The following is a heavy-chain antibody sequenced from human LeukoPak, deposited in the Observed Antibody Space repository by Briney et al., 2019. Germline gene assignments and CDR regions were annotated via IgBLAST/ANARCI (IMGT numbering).Heavy chain of an antibody. Sequence: PSETLSLTCAVYGGPFRGFFWSWIRQAPGKGLEWIGEISHSGSSNYNPSLKSRITISVDTSKSQFSLRLTSVTAADTAVYYCARGYYDFWSGYSLYNWFDPWGQGTLVTVSS. D-gene: IGHD3-3*01. J-gene: IGHJ5*02. CDR1: GGPFRGFF. CDR3: ARGYYDFWSGYSLYNWFDP. V-gene: IGHV4-34*01. CDR2: ISHSGSS.